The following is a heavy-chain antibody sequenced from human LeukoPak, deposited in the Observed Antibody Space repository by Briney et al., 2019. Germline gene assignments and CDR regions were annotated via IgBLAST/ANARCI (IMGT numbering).Heavy chain of an antibody. V-gene: IGHV3-74*01. CDR3: GLWDYYYYGMDV. CDR2: INSDGSST. D-gene: IGHD1-26*01. Sequence: GGSLRLSCAASGFTFSNYWMHWVRHAPGKGLVWVSRINSDGSSTSYADSVKGRFTISRDNAKNTLYLQMNSLRAEDTAVYYCGLWDYYYYGMDVWGQGTTVTVSS. CDR1: GFTFSNYW. J-gene: IGHJ6*02.